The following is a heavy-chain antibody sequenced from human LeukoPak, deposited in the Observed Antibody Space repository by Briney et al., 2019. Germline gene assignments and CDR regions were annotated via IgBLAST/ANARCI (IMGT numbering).Heavy chain of an antibody. J-gene: IGHJ6*03. CDR3: ARSGYSSSWYYYYYYMDV. V-gene: IGHV1-18*01. CDR1: GYTFTSYG. D-gene: IGHD6-13*01. CDR2: ISAYNGNT. Sequence: VKVSCKASGYTFTSYGISWVRQAPGQGLEWMGWISAYNGNTNYAQKLQGRVTMTTDTSTSTAYMELRSLRSDDTAVYYCARSGYSSSWYYYYYYMDVWGKGTTVTVSS.